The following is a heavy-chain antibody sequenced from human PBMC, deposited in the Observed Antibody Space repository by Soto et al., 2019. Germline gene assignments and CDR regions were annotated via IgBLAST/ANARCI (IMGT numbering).Heavy chain of an antibody. D-gene: IGHD2-15*01. CDR3: ARGAVVVVAATHYYYGMDV. CDR1: RGTFSSYT. Sequence: QVQLVQSGAEVKKPGSSVKVSCKASRGTFSSYTISWVRQAPGQGLEWMGRIIPILGIANYAQKFQGRVTITADKSTSTAYMELSSRRSEDTAGYYCARGAVVVVAATHYYYGMDVWGQGTTVTVSS. CDR2: IIPILGIA. V-gene: IGHV1-69*02. J-gene: IGHJ6*02.